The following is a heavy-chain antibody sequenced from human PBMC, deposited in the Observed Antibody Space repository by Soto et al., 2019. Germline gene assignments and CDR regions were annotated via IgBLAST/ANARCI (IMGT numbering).Heavy chain of an antibody. CDR3: AREALSAGTTLSYYYYYMDV. CDR2: ITDDGSTK. CDR1: GFIFSSYA. D-gene: IGHD1-1*01. Sequence: GGSLRLSCAASGFIFSSYAITWVRQAPGKGLEWVSSITDDGSTKYYADSVKGRFTISRDNSKNTLYLQMNSLRAEDTAVYYCAREALSAGTTLSYYYYYMDVWGKGTTVTVSS. J-gene: IGHJ6*03. V-gene: IGHV3-30*03.